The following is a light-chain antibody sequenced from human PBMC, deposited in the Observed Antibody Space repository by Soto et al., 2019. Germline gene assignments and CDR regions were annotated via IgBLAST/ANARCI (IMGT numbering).Light chain of an antibody. J-gene: IGKJ1*01. CDR3: QQYNNWRET. CDR1: QSVSSN. Sequence: EIVMTQSPATLSVSPGERATLSCRASQSVSSNLAWYQQKPGQAPRLLIYGASTRATGIPARFSGSGSGTEFTLTTSSLQSEDFEVYYCQQYNNWRETFGQGTKVDIK. CDR2: GAS. V-gene: IGKV3-15*01.